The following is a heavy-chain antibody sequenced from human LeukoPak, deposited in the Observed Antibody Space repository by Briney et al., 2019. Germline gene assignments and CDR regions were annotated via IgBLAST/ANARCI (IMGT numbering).Heavy chain of an antibody. Sequence: PSETLSLTCAVHGGSFSGYYWSWIRQPPGKGLEWIGEINHSGSTYYNPSLKSRVTMSVDTSKNQFSLNLSSVTAADTAIYCCARQRYTRGTSYNWFDPWGQGTLVTVSS. D-gene: IGHD2-2*01. V-gene: IGHV4-34*01. CDR2: INHSGST. CDR3: ARQRYTRGTSYNWFDP. J-gene: IGHJ5*02. CDR1: GGSFSGYY.